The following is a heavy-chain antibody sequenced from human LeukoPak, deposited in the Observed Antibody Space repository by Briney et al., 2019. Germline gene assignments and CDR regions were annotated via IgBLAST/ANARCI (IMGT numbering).Heavy chain of an antibody. CDR3: AKDRGDWKHFDY. V-gene: IGHV3-30*02. CDR1: GFTFSSFA. Sequence: GGSLRLSCAASGFTFSSFAMQWVRQAPGKGPEWVAFIRYDGSNKYYADSVKGRFTISRDNSKNTLYLQMNSLRGEDTAVYYCAKDRGDWKHFDYWGQGTLVTVPS. J-gene: IGHJ4*02. D-gene: IGHD1-1*01. CDR2: IRYDGSNK.